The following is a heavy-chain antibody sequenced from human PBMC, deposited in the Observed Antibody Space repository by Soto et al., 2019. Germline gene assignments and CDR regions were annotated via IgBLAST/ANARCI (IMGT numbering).Heavy chain of an antibody. V-gene: IGHV4-39*01. CDR1: GGSISSSSYY. J-gene: IGHJ3*02. D-gene: IGHD2-21*01. Sequence: SETLSLTCTVSGGSISSSSYYWGWIRQPPGKGLEWIGSIYYSGSTYYNPSLKSRVTISVDTSKNQFSLKLSPVTAADTAVYYCARPGRRNCAFDIWGQGTMVTVSS. CDR2: IYYSGST. CDR3: ARPGRRNCAFDI.